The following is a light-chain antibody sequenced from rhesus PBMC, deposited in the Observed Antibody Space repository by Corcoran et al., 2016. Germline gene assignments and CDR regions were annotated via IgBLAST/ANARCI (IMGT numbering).Light chain of an antibody. CDR2: KES. CDR1: ENVKNV. CDR3: QRNLGIPRT. V-gene: IGKV1-74*01. J-gene: IGKJ1*01. Sequence: DIEMTQSPSSLSASVGDRVTITCRTSENVKNVLKWYQQKPGKAPRLLIYKESILQTGVPSRFSGSGSGTDYTFTISSLQSEDVAPYFCQRNLGIPRTFGQGTKVDLK.